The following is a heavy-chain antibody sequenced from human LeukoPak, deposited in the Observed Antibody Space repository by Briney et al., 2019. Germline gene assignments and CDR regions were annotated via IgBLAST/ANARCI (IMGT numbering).Heavy chain of an antibody. CDR1: GGSFSGYY. J-gene: IGHJ6*03. CDR3: ARASYYDQYLMYHMDV. D-gene: IGHD1-26*01. CDR2: INHSGST. Sequence: PSETLSLTCAVYGGSFSGYYWSWIRQPPGKGLEWIGEINHSGSTNYNPSLKSRVTISVDTSKNQFSLKLSSVTAADTAVYYCARASYYDQYLMYHMDVWGKGTTVTVSS. V-gene: IGHV4-34*01.